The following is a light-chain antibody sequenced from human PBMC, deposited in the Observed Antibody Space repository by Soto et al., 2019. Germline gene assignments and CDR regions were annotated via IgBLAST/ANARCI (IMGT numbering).Light chain of an antibody. CDR2: AAS. CDR1: QGITSW. V-gene: IGKV1-12*01. CDR3: QQASSFPLT. Sequence: DIQMTQSPSSVSASVGDRVTITCRASQGITSWLAWYHQKPGRAPKLLIYAASSWQSGVPSRFSGSGYGRDFTLTISSLQTEDFATYLCQQASSFPLTFGGGTKVEIK. J-gene: IGKJ4*01.